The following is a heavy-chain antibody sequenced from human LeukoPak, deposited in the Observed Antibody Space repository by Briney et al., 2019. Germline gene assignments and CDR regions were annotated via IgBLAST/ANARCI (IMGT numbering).Heavy chain of an antibody. CDR3: AKAKTQAMVLPGNY. Sequence: PGGSLRLSCAASGFTFSSYAMNWVRQPPGKGLEWVSTISGSGDSTYYADSVKGRFTISRDNSKNALYLQMNSLRAEDTAVYYCAKAKTQAMVLPGNYWGQGTRATVSS. CDR2: ISGSGDST. CDR1: GFTFSSYA. J-gene: IGHJ4*02. V-gene: IGHV3-23*01. D-gene: IGHD5-18*01.